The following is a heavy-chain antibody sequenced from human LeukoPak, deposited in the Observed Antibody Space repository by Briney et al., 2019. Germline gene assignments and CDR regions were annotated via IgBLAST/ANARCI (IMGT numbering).Heavy chain of an antibody. CDR3: ASGIAAADPYYFDY. CDR1: GFTVSSNY. Sequence: GGSLRLSCAASGFTVSSNYMSWVRQAPGKGLEWVSVIYSGGSTYYADSVTGRFTISRDNSKNTLYLQMNSLRAEDTAVYYCASGIAAADPYYFDYWGQGTLVTVSS. CDR2: IYSGGST. D-gene: IGHD6-13*01. V-gene: IGHV3-53*01. J-gene: IGHJ4*02.